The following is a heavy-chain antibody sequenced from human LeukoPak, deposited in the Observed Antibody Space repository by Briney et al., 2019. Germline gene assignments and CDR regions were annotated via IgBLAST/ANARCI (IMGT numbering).Heavy chain of an antibody. Sequence: GGSLRLSCAASGFSFSDYYMTWIRQAPGKGLEWVSDISSSGDYTNYADSVKGRFTISRDNAKKSLYVQMNSLRAEDTAVYYCARLINGYCSSAGCYYLDYWGQGSLVTVSS. V-gene: IGHV3-11*06. CDR1: GFSFSDYY. D-gene: IGHD2-2*01. CDR3: ARLINGYCSSAGCYYLDY. CDR2: ISSSGDYT. J-gene: IGHJ4*02.